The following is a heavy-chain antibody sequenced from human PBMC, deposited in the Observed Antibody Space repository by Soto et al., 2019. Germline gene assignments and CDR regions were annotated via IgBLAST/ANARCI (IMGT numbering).Heavy chain of an antibody. Sequence: QVELVESGGGVVQSGGSLRLSCAAPGFSFSIHALHWIGQAPGEGLEWVAVMSPNGDNQYYADSVKGRFTISRDTSKSTLSLQMTSLRPEDTAVYYCASGAAFYYDTSRYWGQGTLVTVSS. V-gene: IGHV3-30-3*01. J-gene: IGHJ4*02. CDR3: ASGAAFYYDTSRY. CDR1: GFSFSIHA. CDR2: MSPNGDNQ. D-gene: IGHD3-22*01.